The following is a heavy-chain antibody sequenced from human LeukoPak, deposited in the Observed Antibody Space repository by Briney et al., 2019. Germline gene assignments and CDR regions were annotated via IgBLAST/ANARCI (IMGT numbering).Heavy chain of an antibody. Sequence: PGGSLRLSCAASGFTFSDYYMSWIRQAPGKGLEWVSCISSSSSYTNYADSVKGRFTISRDNAKNSLYLQMNSLRAEDTAVYYCARDRAYKSFDYWGQGALVTVSS. CDR3: ARDRAYKSFDY. J-gene: IGHJ4*02. CDR2: ISSSSSYT. V-gene: IGHV3-11*06. D-gene: IGHD3-16*01. CDR1: GFTFSDYY.